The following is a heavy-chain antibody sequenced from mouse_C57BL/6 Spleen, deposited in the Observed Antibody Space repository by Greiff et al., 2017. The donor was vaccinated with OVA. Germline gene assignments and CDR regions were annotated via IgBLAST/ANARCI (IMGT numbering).Heavy chain of an antibody. Sequence: EVMLVESGGGLVKPGGSLKLSGAASGFTFSSYAMSWVRQTPEKRLEWVATISDGGSYTYYPDNVKGRFTISRDNAKNNVYLQMSHLKSEDTAMYYCARDRANWDVGDWYFDVWGTGTTVTVSS. CDR2: ISDGGSYT. CDR3: ARDRANWDVGDWYFDV. D-gene: IGHD4-1*01. CDR1: GFTFSSYA. J-gene: IGHJ1*03. V-gene: IGHV5-4*01.